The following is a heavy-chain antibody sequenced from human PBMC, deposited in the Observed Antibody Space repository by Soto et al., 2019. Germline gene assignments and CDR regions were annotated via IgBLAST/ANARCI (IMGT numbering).Heavy chain of an antibody. D-gene: IGHD6-19*01. J-gene: IGHJ4*02. V-gene: IGHV4-4*02. CDR3: ARSLGWYAIDY. CDR2: MSHIGSV. Sequence: QVLLQESGPGLVQPSGTLSLSCVVSGVSIGSNYYWGWVRQPPGKGLEWFGDMSHIGSVNNNSSLKSRVTISMDKSQNPFSLKLNSVTAANTAVYYCARSLGWYAIDYWGQGTLVIVSS. CDR1: GVSIGSNYY.